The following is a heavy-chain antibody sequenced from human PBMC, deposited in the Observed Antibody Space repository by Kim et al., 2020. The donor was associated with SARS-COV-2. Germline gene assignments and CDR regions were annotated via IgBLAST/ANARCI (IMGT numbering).Heavy chain of an antibody. CDR3: AKLSAEYFGDKLDY. J-gene: IGHJ4*02. V-gene: IGHV3-23*01. Sequence: AGSVKGRFTISRDNAKNTLYLQMNSLRAEDTAVYYCAKLSAEYFGDKLDYWGQGTLVTVSS. D-gene: IGHD2-21*02.